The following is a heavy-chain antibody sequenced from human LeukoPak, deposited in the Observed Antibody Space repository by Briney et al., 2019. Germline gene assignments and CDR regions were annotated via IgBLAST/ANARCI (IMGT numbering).Heavy chain of an antibody. CDR3: ARAITYSSGWSGIVDY. J-gene: IGHJ4*02. V-gene: IGHV1-2*02. Sequence: ASVKVSCKASGYTFTGYYMHWVRQAPGQGLEWMGWINPNSGGTNYAQKFQGRVTMTRDTSISTAYMELSRLRSDDTAVYYCARAITYSSGWSGIVDYWGQGTLVTVSS. D-gene: IGHD6-19*01. CDR2: INPNSGGT. CDR1: GYTFTGYY.